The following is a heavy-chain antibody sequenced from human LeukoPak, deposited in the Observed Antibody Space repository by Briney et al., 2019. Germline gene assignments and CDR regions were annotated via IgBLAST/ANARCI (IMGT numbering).Heavy chain of an antibody. CDR3: ARDVTYYDFWSGYYDYYYYGMDV. V-gene: IGHV3-33*08. J-gene: IGHJ6*02. CDR2: IWYDGSNK. CDR1: GFTFSSYG. Sequence: GGSLRLSCAASGFTFSSYGMRWVRQAPGKGLEWVAVIWYDGSNKYYADSVKGRFTISRDNSKNTLYLQMNSLRAEDTAVYYCARDVTYYDFWSGYYDYYYYGMDVWGQGTTVTVSS. D-gene: IGHD3-3*01.